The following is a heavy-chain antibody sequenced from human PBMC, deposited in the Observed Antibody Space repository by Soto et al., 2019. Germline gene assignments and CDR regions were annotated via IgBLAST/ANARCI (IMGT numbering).Heavy chain of an antibody. CDR1: GYTFNRHG. Sequence: QVHLVQSGGEVKKPGASVKVSCKASGYTFNRHGITWVRQAPGQGLEWMGWISGYNGDINYEQKFQGRVTLSSDTLTSTVYLELKSLRFADTAVYYCASVRIVGAREIDFWGQGTLVTVSS. J-gene: IGHJ4*02. CDR2: ISGYNGDI. CDR3: ASVRIVGAREIDF. D-gene: IGHD1-26*01. V-gene: IGHV1-18*04.